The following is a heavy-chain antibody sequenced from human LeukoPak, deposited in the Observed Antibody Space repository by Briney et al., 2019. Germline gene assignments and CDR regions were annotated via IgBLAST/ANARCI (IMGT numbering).Heavy chain of an antibody. CDR1: AGSFSDFY. Sequence: SETLSLTCTVSAGSFSDFYRNWIRQSPGKGLEWIGYVSDTGNKKYNPSLTSRRSLSVDTSRNRFSLGLSSVTTADSGVYYCATMSYDMLTAYRPLDFWGRGTLVTVSS. J-gene: IGHJ4*02. D-gene: IGHD3-9*01. V-gene: IGHV4-59*01. CDR2: VSDTGNK. CDR3: ATMSYDMLTAYRPLDF.